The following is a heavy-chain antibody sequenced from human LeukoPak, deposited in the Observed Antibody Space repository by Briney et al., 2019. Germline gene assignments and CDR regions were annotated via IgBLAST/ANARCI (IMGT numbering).Heavy chain of an antibody. V-gene: IGHV7-4-1*02. CDR3: AREWNDFWSGYPRGWFDP. CDR2: INTNTGNP. J-gene: IGHJ5*02. D-gene: IGHD3-3*01. Sequence: ASVKVSCKASGYTFTSYAMNWVRQAPGQGLEWMGWINTNTGNPTYAQGFTGRFVFSLDTSVSTAYLQISSLKAEDTAVYYCAREWNDFWSGYPRGWFDPWGQGTLVTVSS. CDR1: GYTFTSYA.